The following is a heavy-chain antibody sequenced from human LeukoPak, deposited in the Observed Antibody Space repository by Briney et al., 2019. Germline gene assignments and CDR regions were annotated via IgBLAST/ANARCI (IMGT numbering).Heavy chain of an antibody. Sequence: PGRSLRLSCAASGFTFSSYGMHWVRQAPGKGLEWVAVISHDGSNKYYADSVKGRFTISRDNSKNTLYLQMNSLRTEDTAVYYCATDKDFGGEYGSSSGAFDYWGQGTLVTVSS. CDR2: ISHDGSNK. CDR1: GFTFSSYG. CDR3: ATDKDFGGEYGSSSGAFDY. J-gene: IGHJ4*02. D-gene: IGHD6-6*01. V-gene: IGHV3-30*03.